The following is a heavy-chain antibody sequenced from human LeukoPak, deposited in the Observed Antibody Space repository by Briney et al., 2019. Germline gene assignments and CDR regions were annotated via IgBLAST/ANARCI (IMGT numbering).Heavy chain of an antibody. V-gene: IGHV1-2*02. CDR1: GYTFTGYY. CDR3: AVGLRLRFLERQFDY. D-gene: IGHD3-3*01. J-gene: IGHJ4*02. Sequence: ASVKASCKASGYTFTGYYMHWVRQAPGQGLEWMGWINPNSGGTNYAQKFQGRVTMTRDTSISTAYMELSRLRSDDTAVYYCAVGLRLRFLERQFDYWGQGTLVTVSS. CDR2: INPNSGGT.